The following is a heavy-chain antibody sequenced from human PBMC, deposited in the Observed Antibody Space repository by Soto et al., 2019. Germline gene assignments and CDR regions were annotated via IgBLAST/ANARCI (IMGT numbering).Heavy chain of an antibody. CDR1: AFTVSSTY. J-gene: IGHJ4*02. D-gene: IGHD5-18*01. V-gene: IGHV3-53*04. CDR2: IYSDGTT. CDR3: ARAFHPGGYIYGFFDT. Sequence: EVQLVESGGDLVQPGGSLRLSCAASAFTVSSTYMTWVRQAPGKGLEWVSLIYSDGTTYYADSVKGRFTISRHNSNXXLYLQMNSLRAEDTAVYYCARAFHPGGYIYGFFDTWGQGTLVSVSS.